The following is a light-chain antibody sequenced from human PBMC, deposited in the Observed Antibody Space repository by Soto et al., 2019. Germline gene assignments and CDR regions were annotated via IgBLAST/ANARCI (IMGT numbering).Light chain of an antibody. Sequence: EIVLTQSPATLSLSPGERATLSCRASQSVGSSLAWFQHKPGQAPRLLIYDASNRATGIPARFSGSGSGTDFTLIISSREPEDFSVYYCQQRSNWPRTFGQGTKLEIK. CDR1: QSVGSS. CDR3: QQRSNWPRT. J-gene: IGKJ2*01. V-gene: IGKV3-11*01. CDR2: DAS.